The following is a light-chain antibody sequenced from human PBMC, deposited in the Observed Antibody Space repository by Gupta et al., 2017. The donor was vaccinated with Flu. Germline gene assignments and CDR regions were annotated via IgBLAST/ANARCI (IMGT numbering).Light chain of an antibody. CDR1: ANIYRNF. CDR2: GTS. Sequence: LGQSPGTLSVSPGESVTLSCRAGANIYRNFLVWYRQKPGQPPRVVMYGTSTRAPGIPDRFTGDGSGTDFTLTINGVEPEDCGIYYCHQYKTSPYTFGQGTKLEIK. J-gene: IGKJ2*01. V-gene: IGKV3-20*01. CDR3: HQYKTSPYT.